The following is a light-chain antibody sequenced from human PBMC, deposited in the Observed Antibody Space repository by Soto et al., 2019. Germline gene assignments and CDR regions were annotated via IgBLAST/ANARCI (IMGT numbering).Light chain of an antibody. CDR3: QQYENLPT. Sequence: DIPMTQSPSTLSASVGDRVTITCRASQSISSWLAWYQQKPGRAPKLLIYDASNLEAGVPSRFRGSGSGTDFTFTISRLQPEDIATYYCQQYENLPTFGQGTRLEI. CDR1: QSISSW. CDR2: DAS. V-gene: IGKV1-33*01. J-gene: IGKJ5*01.